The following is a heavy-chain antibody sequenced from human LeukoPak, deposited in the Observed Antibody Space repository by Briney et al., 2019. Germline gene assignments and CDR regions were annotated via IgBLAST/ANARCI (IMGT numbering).Heavy chain of an antibody. V-gene: IGHV3-23*01. D-gene: IGHD5-18*01. CDR3: ARVRIQLWKAFDY. CDR2: ISGSGGST. CDR1: GFTFSSSW. J-gene: IGHJ4*02. Sequence: PGGSLRLSCAASGFTFSSSWMHWVRQAPGKGLEWVSAISGSGGSTYYADSVKGRFTISRDNSKNTLYLQMNSLRAEDTAVYYCARVRIQLWKAFDYWGQGTLVTVSS.